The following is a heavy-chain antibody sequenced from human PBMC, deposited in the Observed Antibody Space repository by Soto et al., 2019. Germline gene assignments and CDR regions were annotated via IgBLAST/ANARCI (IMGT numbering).Heavy chain of an antibody. CDR3: AKSIYCSSTSCYVDYYYYGMDV. CDR2: ISGSGGST. J-gene: IGHJ6*02. V-gene: IGHV3-23*01. CDR1: GFTFSSYA. Sequence: GGSLRLSCAASGFTFSSYAMSWVRQAPGKGLEWVSAISGSGGSTYYADSVKGRFTISRDNSKNTLYLQMNSLRAEDTAVYYCAKSIYCSSTSCYVDYYYYGMDVWGQGTTVTVSS. D-gene: IGHD2-2*01.